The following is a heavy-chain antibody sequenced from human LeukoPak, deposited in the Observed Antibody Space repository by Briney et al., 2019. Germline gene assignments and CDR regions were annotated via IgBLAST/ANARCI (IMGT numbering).Heavy chain of an antibody. Sequence: SETLSLTCTVSGGSISSSSYYWGWIRQPPGKGLEWIGSIYCSGSTYYNPSLKSRVTISVDTSKNQFSLKLSSVTAADTAVYYCARDLRSSSSSGINYYGMDVWGQGTTVTVSS. V-gene: IGHV4-39*07. CDR1: GGSISSSSYY. CDR2: IYCSGST. J-gene: IGHJ6*02. D-gene: IGHD6-6*01. CDR3: ARDLRSSSSSGINYYGMDV.